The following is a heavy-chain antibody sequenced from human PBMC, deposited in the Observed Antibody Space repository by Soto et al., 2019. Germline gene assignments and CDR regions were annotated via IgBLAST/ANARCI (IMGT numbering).Heavy chain of an antibody. CDR1: GGSISSYY. D-gene: IGHD4-17*01. CDR3: ARETYGDYVGYSDP. CDR2: IYYSGST. J-gene: IGHJ5*02. Sequence: SETLSLTCTVSGGSISSYYWSWIRQPPGKGLEWIGYIYYSGSTNYNPSLKSRVTISVDTSKNQFSLKVRSVTAADTAVYYCARETYGDYVGYSDPWGEGIQVTVSS. V-gene: IGHV4-59*12.